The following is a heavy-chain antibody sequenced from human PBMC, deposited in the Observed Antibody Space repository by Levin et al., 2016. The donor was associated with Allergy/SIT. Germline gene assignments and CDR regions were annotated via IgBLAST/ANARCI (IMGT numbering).Heavy chain of an antibody. J-gene: IGHJ4*01. D-gene: IGHD4/OR15-4a*01. V-gene: IGHV3-53*01. Sequence: WIRQPPGKGLEWVSVTYSDGITHYADSVKGRFTVSRDTSRNIMFLQMNRLRAVDTAVYYCARSPFQSVYGDHGDYYLDFWGQGTLVTVSS. CDR3: ARSPFQSVYGDHGDYYLDF. CDR2: TYSDGIT.